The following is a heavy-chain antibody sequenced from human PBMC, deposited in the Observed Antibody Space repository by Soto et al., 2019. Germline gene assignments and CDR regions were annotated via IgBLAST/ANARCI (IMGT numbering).Heavy chain of an antibody. D-gene: IGHD2-2*01. CDR1: GGSFSGYY. CDR2: VNHSGST. J-gene: IGHJ6*03. CDR3: ARSHDCSSTSCLYYYYYYMDV. Sequence: PSETLSLTCAVYGGSFSGYYWSWIRQPPGKGLEWIGEVNHSGSTNYNPSLKSRVTISVDTSKNQFSLKLSSVTAADTAVYYCARSHDCSSTSCLYYYYYYMDVWGKGTTVTAP. V-gene: IGHV4-34*01.